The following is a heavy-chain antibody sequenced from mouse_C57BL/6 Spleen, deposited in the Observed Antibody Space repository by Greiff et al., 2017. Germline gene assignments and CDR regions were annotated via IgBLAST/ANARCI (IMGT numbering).Heavy chain of an antibody. J-gene: IGHJ1*03. CDR3: ARGRGYYHDV. V-gene: IGHV1-69*01. Sequence: QVQLQQPGAELVMPGASVKLSCKASGYTFTSYWMHWVKQRPGQGLEWIGEIDPSDSYTNYNQKFKGKSTLTVDKSSSTAYMQLSSLTSEDSAVYYCARGRGYYHDVWGTGTTVTVSS. CDR1: GYTFTSYW. CDR2: IDPSDSYT. D-gene: IGHD2-3*01.